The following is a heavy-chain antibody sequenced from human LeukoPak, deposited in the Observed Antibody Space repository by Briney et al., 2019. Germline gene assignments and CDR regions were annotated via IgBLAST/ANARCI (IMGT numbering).Heavy chain of an antibody. CDR3: ARQSLLWFGEPH. V-gene: IGHV3-48*03. Sequence: GGSLRLSCAASGFTFSSYEMNWVRQAPGKGLEWFSYIISSGSTIYYADSVKGRFTISRDNAKNSLYLQMNSLRAEDTAVYYCARQSLLWFGEPHWGQGTLVTVSS. D-gene: IGHD3-10*01. J-gene: IGHJ4*02. CDR2: IISSGSTI. CDR1: GFTFSSYE.